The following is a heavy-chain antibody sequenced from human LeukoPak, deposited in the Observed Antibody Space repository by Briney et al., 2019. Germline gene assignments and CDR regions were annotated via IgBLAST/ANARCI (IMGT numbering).Heavy chain of an antibody. V-gene: IGHV3-11*05. CDR1: GFTFSDYY. CDR3: ARGSSGWFDY. CDR2: ISSSSSYT. Sequence: GGSLRLSCAASGFTFSDYYMSWIRQAPGKGLEWVSYISSSSSYTNCADSVKGRFTISRDNAKTSLYLQMNSLRAEDTAVYYCARGSSGWFDYWGQGTLVTVSS. J-gene: IGHJ4*02. D-gene: IGHD6-19*01.